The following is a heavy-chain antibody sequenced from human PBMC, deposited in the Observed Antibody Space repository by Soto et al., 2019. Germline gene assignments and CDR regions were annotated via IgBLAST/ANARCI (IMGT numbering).Heavy chain of an antibody. J-gene: IGHJ2*01. CDR1: GDTLSELS. CDR3: AALETSTIRGYWYFDP. Sequence: QVQLVQSGAEVKKPGASVKVSCRVSGDTLSELSIHWVRQAPGKGLEWMGGFEPEAGETIYSEKFQDRVTMTDDTSTDTAYVELSSLRSEDTAVYYCAALETSTIRGYWYFDPWGRGTLVTVSS. D-gene: IGHD5-12*01. V-gene: IGHV1-24*01. CDR2: FEPEAGET.